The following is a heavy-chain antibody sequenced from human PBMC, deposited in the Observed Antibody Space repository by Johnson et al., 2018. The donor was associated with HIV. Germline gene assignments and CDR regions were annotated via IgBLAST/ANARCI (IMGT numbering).Heavy chain of an antibody. CDR2: INSDGSST. CDR1: GFTFSSHW. Sequence: VQLVESGGGVVQPGRSLRLSCAASGFTFSSHWMHWVRQPPGKGLVWVSRINSDGSSTSYADSVKGRFTISRDNAKNTLYLQMNSLRAEDTAVYYCTRRSPYDAFDIWGQGTMVTVSS. CDR3: TRRSPYDAFDI. V-gene: IGHV3-74*02. J-gene: IGHJ3*02.